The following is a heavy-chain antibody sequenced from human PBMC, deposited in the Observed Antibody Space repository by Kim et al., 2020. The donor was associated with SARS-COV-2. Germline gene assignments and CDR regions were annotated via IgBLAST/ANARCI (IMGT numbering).Heavy chain of an antibody. V-gene: IGHV4-39*01. D-gene: IGHD2-15*01. J-gene: IGHJ4*02. Sequence: PSLQSRLTISIATSKNQFSLQVRSVTAADTAIYYCARRYCSGGTCYYFDNWGQGTLVTVSS. CDR3: ARRYCSGGTCYYFDN.